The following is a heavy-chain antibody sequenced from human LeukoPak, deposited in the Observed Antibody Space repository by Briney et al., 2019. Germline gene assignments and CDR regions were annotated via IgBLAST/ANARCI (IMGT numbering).Heavy chain of an antibody. V-gene: IGHV4-34*01. CDR3: ARGPTVTRYNWFDP. Sequence: PSETPSLTCAVYGGSFSGYYWSWIRQPPGKGLEWIGEINHSGSTNYNPSLKSRVTISVDTSKNQFSLKLSSVTAADTAVYYCARGPTVTRYNWFDPWGQGTLVTVSS. CDR2: INHSGST. J-gene: IGHJ5*02. D-gene: IGHD4-11*01. CDR1: GGSFSGYY.